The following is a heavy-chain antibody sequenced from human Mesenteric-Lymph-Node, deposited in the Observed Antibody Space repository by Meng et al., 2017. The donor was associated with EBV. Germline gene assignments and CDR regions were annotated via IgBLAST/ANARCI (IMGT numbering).Heavy chain of an antibody. CDR2: ISQSGDT. Sequence: GAGLLEPAETRSLPCEAAGGSFRCYHGSRNRQPPGKGLEYIGEISQSGDTTYNPSLKSRVTISVDRSRNQFSLKMASVTAADTAVYYCARGAIFGIVITYFDYWSQGTLVTVSS. V-gene: IGHV4-34*01. CDR3: ARGAIFGIVITYFDY. CDR1: GGSFRCYH. J-gene: IGHJ4*02. D-gene: IGHD3-3*02.